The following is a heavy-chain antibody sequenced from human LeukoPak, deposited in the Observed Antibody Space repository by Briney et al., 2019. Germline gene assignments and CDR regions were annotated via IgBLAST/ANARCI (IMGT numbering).Heavy chain of an antibody. J-gene: IGHJ4*02. V-gene: IGHV1-69*13. Sequence: GASVKVSCKASGGTFSSYAISWVRQAPRQGLEWMGGIIPIFGTANYAQKFQGRVTITADESTSTAYMELSSLRSEDTAVYYCAIYLGIAAAGTIGFGYWGQGTLVTVSS. CDR3: AIYLGIAAAGTIGFGY. D-gene: IGHD6-13*01. CDR1: GGTFSSYA. CDR2: IIPIFGTA.